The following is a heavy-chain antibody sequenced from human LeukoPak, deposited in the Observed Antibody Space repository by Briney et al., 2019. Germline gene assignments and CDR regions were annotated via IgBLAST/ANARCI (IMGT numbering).Heavy chain of an antibody. D-gene: IGHD3-9*01. CDR1: GGSISSYY. J-gene: IGHJ2*01. Sequence: SETLSLTCTVSGGSISSYYWSWIRQPPGKGLEWIGSIYYSGSTYYNPSLKSRVTISVDTSKNQFSLKLSSVTAADTAVYYCARVMPTIRYFDWLPAWYFDLWGRGTLVTVSS. CDR3: ARVMPTIRYFDWLPAWYFDL. V-gene: IGHV4-59*08. CDR2: IYYSGST.